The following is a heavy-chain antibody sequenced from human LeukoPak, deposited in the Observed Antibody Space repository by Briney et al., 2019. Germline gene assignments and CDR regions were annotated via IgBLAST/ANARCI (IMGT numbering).Heavy chain of an antibody. V-gene: IGHV3-23*01. CDR1: GFTFSSYA. D-gene: IGHD3-10*01. J-gene: IGHJ4*02. CDR2: ISGSCGST. CDR3: AKALGGSGSNFDY. Sequence: GGSLRLSCAASGFTFSSYAMNWVRQAPGKGLELVSTISGSCGSTYYADSVKGRFTISRDNSKNTLYLQMNSLRAEDTAVYYCAKALGGSGSNFDYWGQGTLVTVSS.